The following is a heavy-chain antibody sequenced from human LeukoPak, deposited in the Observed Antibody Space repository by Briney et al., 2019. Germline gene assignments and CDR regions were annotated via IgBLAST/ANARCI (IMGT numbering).Heavy chain of an antibody. V-gene: IGHV3-66*01. CDR3: ARDLGLTMVREIDY. J-gene: IGHJ4*02. Sequence: PGGSLRLSCAASGFTVSSNYMSWVRQAPGKGLEWVSVIYSGGSTYYADSVKGRFTISRDNSKNTLYLQMNSLRAEDTAVYYCARDLGLTMVREIDYWGQGTLVTVSS. CDR2: IYSGGST. D-gene: IGHD3-10*01. CDR1: GFTVSSNY.